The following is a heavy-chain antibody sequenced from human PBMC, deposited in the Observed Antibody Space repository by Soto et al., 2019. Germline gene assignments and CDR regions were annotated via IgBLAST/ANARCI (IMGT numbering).Heavy chain of an antibody. CDR3: ARDGGTTGAGDAFDI. D-gene: IGHD1-1*01. Sequence: SETLSLTCAVYGGSFSGYYWSWIRQPPGKGLEWIGEINHSGSTNYNPSLKSRVTISVDTSKNQFSLKLSSVTAADTAVYYCARDGGTTGAGDAFDIWGQGTMVTVSS. V-gene: IGHV4-34*01. CDR2: INHSGST. J-gene: IGHJ3*02. CDR1: GGSFSGYY.